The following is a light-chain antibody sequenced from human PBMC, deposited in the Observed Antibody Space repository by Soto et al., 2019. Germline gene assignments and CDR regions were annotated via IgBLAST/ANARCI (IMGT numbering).Light chain of an antibody. CDR1: QSVTK. CDR2: GVS. Sequence: EIVMTQSPATLSVSPGERATLSCRASQSVTKLAWYQQKPGQAPRLLIYGVSTRATGTPARFSGSGSGTDFTLTISSLQSEDFAVYYCQQYNNWPPVTFGGGNKVEIK. V-gene: IGKV3D-15*01. J-gene: IGKJ4*01. CDR3: QQYNNWPPVT.